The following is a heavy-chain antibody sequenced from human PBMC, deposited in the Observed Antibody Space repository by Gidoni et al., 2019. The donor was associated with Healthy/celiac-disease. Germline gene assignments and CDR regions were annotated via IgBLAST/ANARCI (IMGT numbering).Heavy chain of an antibody. CDR3: ARPKLNYYDSSGLFDY. V-gene: IGHV5-10-1*03. CDR2: IDPSDSYT. J-gene: IGHJ4*02. Sequence: EVQLVQSGAEVKKPGESLRISCKGSGYSFTSYWISWVRQMPGKGLEWMGRIDPSDSYTNYSPSFQGHVTISADKSISTAYLQWSSLKASDTAMYYCARPKLNYYDSSGLFDYWGQGTLVTVSS. CDR1: GYSFTSYW. D-gene: IGHD3-22*01.